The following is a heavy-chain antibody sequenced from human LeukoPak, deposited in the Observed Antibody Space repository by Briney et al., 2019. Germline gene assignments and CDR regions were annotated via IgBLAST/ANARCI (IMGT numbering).Heavy chain of an antibody. CDR2: IIPIFDTT. CDR3: ARGFRPSYYYYYYYMDV. Sequence: SVKVSCKASGGTFSSYAISWVRQAPGQGLEWMGGIIPIFDTTNYAQNFQGRVTITADESTSTAYMELSSLRSEDTAVYYCARGFRPSYYYYYYYMDVWGKGTTVTVSS. V-gene: IGHV1-69*13. J-gene: IGHJ6*03. CDR1: GGTFSSYA.